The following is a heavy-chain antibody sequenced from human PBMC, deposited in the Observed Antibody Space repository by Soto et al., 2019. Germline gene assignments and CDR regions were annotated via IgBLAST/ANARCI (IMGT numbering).Heavy chain of an antibody. CDR1: GGSISSGDYY. CDR2: IYYSGST. D-gene: IGHD3-10*01. J-gene: IGHJ4*02. Sequence: QVQLQESGPGLVKPSQTLSLTCTVSGGSISSGDYYWSWIRQHPGKGLEWIGYIYYSGSTYYNPSLKSRVTISVDTSKNQFALKLSSVTAADTAVYYCATYGSGSYKPTTFDYWGQGTLVTVSS. CDR3: ATYGSGSYKPTTFDY. V-gene: IGHV4-31*03.